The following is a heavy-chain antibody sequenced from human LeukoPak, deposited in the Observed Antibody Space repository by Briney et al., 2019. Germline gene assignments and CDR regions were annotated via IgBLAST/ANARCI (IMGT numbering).Heavy chain of an antibody. CDR1: GFTFSSYS. Sequence: PGGSLRLSCAASGFTFSSYSMNWVRQAPGKGLEWVSSISSSSSYIYYADSEKGRFTISRDNAKNSLYLQMNSLRAEDTAVYYCARAFADGYNSSPFDYWGQGTLVTVSS. CDR3: ARAFADGYNSSPFDY. V-gene: IGHV3-21*01. D-gene: IGHD5-24*01. J-gene: IGHJ4*02. CDR2: ISSSSSYI.